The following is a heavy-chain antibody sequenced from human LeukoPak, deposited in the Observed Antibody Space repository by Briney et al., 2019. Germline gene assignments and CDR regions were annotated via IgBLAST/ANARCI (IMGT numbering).Heavy chain of an antibody. D-gene: IGHD1-26*01. V-gene: IGHV4-39*01. CDR2: IYSSGST. Sequence: SETLSLSCTVSGGSISSSSYYWGWIRQPPGKGLEWIGNIYSSGSTYYNASLQSRVTISIDTSKNQFSLRLNSVTAADTAMYYCAKSGGYGLIDYWGQGTRVTVSS. J-gene: IGHJ4*02. CDR3: AKSGGYGLIDY. CDR1: GGSISSSSYY.